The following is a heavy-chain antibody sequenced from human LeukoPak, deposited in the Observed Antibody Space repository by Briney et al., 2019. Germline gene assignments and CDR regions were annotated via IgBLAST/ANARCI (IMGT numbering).Heavy chain of an antibody. Sequence: ESLRLSCAASGLSVRSNYLTWVRQAPGKGLEWVSVIHTGGSAYYADSVKGRFIISRDNSKNTLYLQINNLRAEDTAVYYCASSNWNSANYYYAMDVWGQGTTVIVSS. CDR2: IHTGGSA. D-gene: IGHD1-7*01. V-gene: IGHV3-53*01. CDR3: ASSNWNSANYYYAMDV. J-gene: IGHJ6*02. CDR1: GLSVRSNY.